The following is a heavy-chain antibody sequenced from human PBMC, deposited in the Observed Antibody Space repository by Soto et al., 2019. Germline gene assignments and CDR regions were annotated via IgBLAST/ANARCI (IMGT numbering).Heavy chain of an antibody. Sequence: GGSLRLSCAASGFTFSSYGMHWFRQAPGKGLEWVAVIWYDGSNKYYADSVKGRFTISRDNSKNTLYLQMNSLRAEDTAVYYCARGVITPDLDVWGKGTTVTVSS. CDR3: ARGVITPDLDV. CDR1: GFTFSSYG. CDR2: IWYDGSNK. D-gene: IGHD3-10*01. V-gene: IGHV3-33*01. J-gene: IGHJ6*04.